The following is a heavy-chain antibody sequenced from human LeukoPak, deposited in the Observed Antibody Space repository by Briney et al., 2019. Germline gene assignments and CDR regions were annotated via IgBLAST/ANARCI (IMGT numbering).Heavy chain of an antibody. CDR2: ISTYTGYS. CDR1: GYTFTSSG. CDR3: AKNSSGGYSDD. J-gene: IGHJ4*02. V-gene: IGHV1-18*01. Sequence: ASVKVSCKASGYTFTSSGIGWVRQAPGQGLEWMGWISTYTGYSKYAQNLQGRVTMTADTSTSTAYMELSSLRSDDTAVYYCAKNSSGGYSDDWGQGTLVTVSS. D-gene: IGHD6-19*01.